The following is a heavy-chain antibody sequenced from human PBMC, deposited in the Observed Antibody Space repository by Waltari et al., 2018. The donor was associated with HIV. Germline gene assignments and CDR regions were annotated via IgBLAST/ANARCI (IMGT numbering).Heavy chain of an antibody. V-gene: IGHV1-69*06. J-gene: IGHJ4*02. Sequence: KKPGSSVKVSCKASGGTFSSYAISWVRQAPGQGLEWMGGIIPIFGTANYAQKFQGRVTITADKSTSTAYMELSSLRSEDTAVYYCAGESDYYDSSGYYYGYWGQGTLVTVSS. CDR3: AGESDYYDSSGYYYGY. D-gene: IGHD3-22*01. CDR1: GGTFSSYA. CDR2: IIPIFGTA.